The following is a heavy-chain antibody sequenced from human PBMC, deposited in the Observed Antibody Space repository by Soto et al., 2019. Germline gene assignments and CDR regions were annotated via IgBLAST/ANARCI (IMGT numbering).Heavy chain of an antibody. CDR2: IYYSGST. CDR3: ARMRYFHWPPRATYYGMAA. V-gene: IGHV4-59*01. J-gene: IGHJ6*02. Sequence: RLLLGKGLEWIGYIYYSGSTNYNPSLKSRVTISVDTSKNQFSLKLSSVTAADTAVYYCARMRYFHWPPRATYYGMAARGQGPTIT. D-gene: IGHD3-9*01.